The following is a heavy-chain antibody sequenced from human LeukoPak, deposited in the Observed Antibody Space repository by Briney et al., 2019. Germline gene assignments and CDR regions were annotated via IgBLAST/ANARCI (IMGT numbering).Heavy chain of an antibody. CDR2: ISGSGGST. CDR3: AKDLYDILTGYDYKAYCFDS. J-gene: IGHJ4*02. Sequence: GGTLRLSCAASGFTFSSYGMSWVRQAPGKGLEWVSAISGSGGSTYYADSVKGRFTVSRDNSENTLHLQMNSLRAEDTAMYYCAKDLYDILTGYDYKAYCFDSWGQGTLVTVSS. V-gene: IGHV3-23*01. D-gene: IGHD3-9*01. CDR1: GFTFSSYG.